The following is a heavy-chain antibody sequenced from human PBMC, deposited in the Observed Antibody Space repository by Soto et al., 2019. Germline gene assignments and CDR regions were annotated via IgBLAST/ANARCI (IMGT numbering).Heavy chain of an antibody. Sequence: EVQLLESGGGLVQPGGSLRLSCAASGFTFSSYAMSWVRQAPGKGLEWVAGISGSGGSTYYADSVKGRFGISRDNSKNTLYLQMNRLRAEDTAVYYCAKHRGIAAAGTESYWYFDLWGRGTLVTVSS. CDR3: AKHRGIAAAGTESYWYFDL. CDR1: GFTFSSYA. J-gene: IGHJ2*01. D-gene: IGHD6-13*01. CDR2: ISGSGGST. V-gene: IGHV3-23*01.